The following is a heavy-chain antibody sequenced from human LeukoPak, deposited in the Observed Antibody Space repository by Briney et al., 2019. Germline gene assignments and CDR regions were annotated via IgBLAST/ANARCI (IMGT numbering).Heavy chain of an antibody. Sequence: GGSLRLSCAASGFTFSCCAMSWVRHAPGKGLEWVSTISGSGATTYCADSVNGRFTISRDNSRNTLYLQMNSLRAEDTAVYYCAKATPVGAATGADYWGQGTLVTVSS. J-gene: IGHJ4*02. V-gene: IGHV3-23*01. CDR1: GFTFSCCA. CDR3: AKATPVGAATGADY. D-gene: IGHD6-13*01. CDR2: ISGSGATT.